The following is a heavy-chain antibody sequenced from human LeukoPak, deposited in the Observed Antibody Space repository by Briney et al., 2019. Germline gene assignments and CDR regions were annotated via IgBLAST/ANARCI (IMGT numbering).Heavy chain of an antibody. J-gene: IGHJ4*02. CDR2: VYRSGTT. Sequence: KASETLSLTCVGSGYSISSGYHWGWIRQPPGEGLEWIGVVYRSGTTYYNPSLKSRVTISVDTSKNQISLTVRSVTAADTAVYYCARENWVFDYWGQGILVTVSS. D-gene: IGHD7-27*01. CDR1: GYSISSGYH. V-gene: IGHV4-38-2*02. CDR3: ARENWVFDY.